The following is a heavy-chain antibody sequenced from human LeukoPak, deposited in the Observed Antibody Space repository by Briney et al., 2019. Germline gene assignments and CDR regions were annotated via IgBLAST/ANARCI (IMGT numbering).Heavy chain of an antibody. Sequence: SETLSLTCTVSGGPISSSSYYWSWIRQPPGKGLEWIGYIYYSGSTNYNPSLKSRVTISVDTSKNQFSLKLSSVTAADTAVYYCARENKLERRTFDYWGQGTLVTVSS. CDR3: ARENKLERRTFDY. CDR1: GGPISSSSYY. D-gene: IGHD1-1*01. V-gene: IGHV4-61*01. J-gene: IGHJ4*02. CDR2: IYYSGST.